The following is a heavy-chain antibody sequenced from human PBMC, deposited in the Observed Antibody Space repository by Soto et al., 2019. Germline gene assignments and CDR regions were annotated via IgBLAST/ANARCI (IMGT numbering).Heavy chain of an antibody. CDR1: GFTFSSYT. V-gene: IGHV3-48*02. CDR3: AREGYQPLSGQFYYYSVMDV. D-gene: IGHD2-2*01. J-gene: IGHJ6*02. Sequence: QPGGSLSLSCAASGFTFSSYTMNWIRQAPGKGLEWVAYISSVSATIYYADSVKGRFTISRDNAKNSLYLQMNSLRDEDTAVYYCAREGYQPLSGQFYYYSVMDVWGQGTTVTVSS. CDR2: ISSVSATI.